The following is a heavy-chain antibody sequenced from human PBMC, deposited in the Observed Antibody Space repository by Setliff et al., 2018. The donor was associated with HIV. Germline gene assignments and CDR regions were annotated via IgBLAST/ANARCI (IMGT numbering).Heavy chain of an antibody. V-gene: IGHV1-8*02. CDR1: GYTFTSYG. CDR3: ARGYASGSGSYYYDY. D-gene: IGHD2-15*01. CDR2: VNPYSGNS. J-gene: IGHJ4*02. Sequence: VKVSCKASGYTFTSYGISWVRQAAGQGLEWLGWVNPYSGNSGYAQKFHGRLTMTRDTSRGTAHMELRSLRSDDTAVYFCARGYASGSGSYYYDYWGQGTLVTVSS.